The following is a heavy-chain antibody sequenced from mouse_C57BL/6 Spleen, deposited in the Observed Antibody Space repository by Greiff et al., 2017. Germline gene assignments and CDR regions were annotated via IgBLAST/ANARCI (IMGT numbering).Heavy chain of an antibody. CDR3: ARGTGYFDY. CDR1: GFTFTDYY. J-gene: IGHJ2*01. CDR2: IRNKANGYTT. V-gene: IGHV7-3*01. D-gene: IGHD3-3*01. Sequence: EVKVVESGGGLVQPGGSLSLSCAASGFTFTDYYMSWVRQPPGKALEWLGFIRNKANGYTTEYSASVKGRFTISRDNSQSILYLQMNALRAEDSATYYCARGTGYFDYWGQGTTLTVSS.